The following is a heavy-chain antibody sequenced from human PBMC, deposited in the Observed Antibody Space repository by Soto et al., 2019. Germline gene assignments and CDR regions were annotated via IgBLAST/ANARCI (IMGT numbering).Heavy chain of an antibody. Sequence: SETLSLTCTVSGGSISSGDYYWSWIRQPPGKGLEWIGYIYYSGSTYYNPSLKSRVTISVDTSKNQFSLKLSSVTAADTAVYYCARATGDSSSLLDYWGQGTLVTVS. CDR3: ARATGDSSSLLDY. J-gene: IGHJ4*02. D-gene: IGHD6-6*01. CDR2: IYYSGST. CDR1: GGSISSGDYY. V-gene: IGHV4-30-4*01.